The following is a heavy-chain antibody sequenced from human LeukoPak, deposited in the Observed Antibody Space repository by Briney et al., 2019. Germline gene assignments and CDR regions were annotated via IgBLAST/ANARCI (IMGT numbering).Heavy chain of an antibody. CDR1: AFTFSHAW. Sequence: PGGSLRLSCEISAFTFSHAWMSRVRQAPGKGLEWVGRIKSKTDGGATDYAAPVKGRFTISRDDSKNTLYLQMNSLKTEDTAVYYCTTGDTSMAVYSTYYGMDVWGQGTTVTVSS. CDR3: TTGDTSMAVYSTYYGMDV. CDR2: IKSKTDGGAT. D-gene: IGHD5-18*01. V-gene: IGHV3-15*01. J-gene: IGHJ6*02.